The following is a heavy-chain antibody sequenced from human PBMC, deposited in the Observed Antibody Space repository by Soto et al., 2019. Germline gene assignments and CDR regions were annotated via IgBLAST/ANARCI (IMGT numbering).Heavy chain of an antibody. D-gene: IGHD2-2*01. Sequence: PLETLSLTCTVTGDSMNSHYLSWLRQPPGKALEWMGYVYFTGSTNYSPSLESRLTISVDTSKNQFSLKLSSVTAADTAVYYCARVYVWNCISTSCPFDYWGQGTLVTVSS. V-gene: IGHV4-59*08. CDR1: GDSMNSHY. J-gene: IGHJ4*02. CDR3: ARVYVWNCISTSCPFDY. CDR2: VYFTGST.